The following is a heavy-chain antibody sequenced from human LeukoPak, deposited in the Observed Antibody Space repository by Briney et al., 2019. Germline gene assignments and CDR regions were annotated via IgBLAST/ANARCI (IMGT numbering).Heavy chain of an antibody. CDR2: INHSGST. Sequence: SETLSLTCAVYGGSFSGYYRSWIRQPPGKGLEWIGEINHSGSTNYNPSLKSRVTISVDTSKNQFSLKLSSVTAADTAVYYCARRRGYCSSTSCYARFDPWGQGTLVTVSS. J-gene: IGHJ5*02. D-gene: IGHD2-2*01. V-gene: IGHV4-34*01. CDR3: ARRRGYCSSTSCYARFDP. CDR1: GGSFSGYY.